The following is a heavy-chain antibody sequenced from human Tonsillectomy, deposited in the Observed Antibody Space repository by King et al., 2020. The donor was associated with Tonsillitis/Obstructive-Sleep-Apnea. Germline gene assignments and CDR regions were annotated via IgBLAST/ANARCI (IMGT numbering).Heavy chain of an antibody. V-gene: IGHV1-58*01. CDR2: SVVGSGNT. D-gene: IGHD2-2*01. J-gene: IGHJ4*02. CDR3: AAIFGYCSSTSCYAGNYFDY. CDR1: GFTFTSSA. Sequence: QLVQSGPEVKKPGTSVKVSCKASGFTFTSSAVQWVRQARGQRLEWIGWSVVGSGNTNYAQKFQERVTITRDMSTSTAYLALSSLRSEDTAVYYCAAIFGYCSSTSCYAGNYFDYWGQGTLVTVSS.